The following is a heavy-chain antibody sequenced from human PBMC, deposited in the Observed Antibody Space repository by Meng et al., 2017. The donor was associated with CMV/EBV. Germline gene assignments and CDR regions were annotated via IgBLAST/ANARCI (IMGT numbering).Heavy chain of an antibody. V-gene: IGHV3-66*01. CDR2: IYSGGST. CDR1: GFTVSSNY. CDR3: ARAEVGVVLAPGDY. Sequence: EVQVVESGGGLVQPGGSLRLSCAASGFTVSSNYMSWVRQAPGKGLEWVSVIYSGGSTYYADSVKGRFTISRDNSKNTLYLQMNSLRAEDTAVYYCARAEVGVVLAPGDYWGQGTLVTVSS. D-gene: IGHD3-3*01. J-gene: IGHJ4*02.